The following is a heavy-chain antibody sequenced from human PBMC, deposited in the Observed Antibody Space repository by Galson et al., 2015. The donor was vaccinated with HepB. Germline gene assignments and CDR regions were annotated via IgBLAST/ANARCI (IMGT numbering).Heavy chain of an antibody. CDR2: IDYSGTT. CDR1: GGSIITDTYY. D-gene: IGHD4-23*01. CDR3: ARDRFSASWYLGFDP. Sequence: SETLSLTCTVSGGSIITDTYYWAWIRQPPGEGLEWVGGIDYSGTTYYTPSPKSRLTISLDTSENQFSLKLTSVTAADTAVYYCARDRFSASWYLGFDPWGQGTLVTVSS. V-gene: IGHV4-39*07. J-gene: IGHJ5*02.